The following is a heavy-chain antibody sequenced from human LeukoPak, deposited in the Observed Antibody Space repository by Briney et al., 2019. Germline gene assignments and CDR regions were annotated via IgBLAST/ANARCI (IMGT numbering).Heavy chain of an antibody. J-gene: IGHJ4*02. D-gene: IGHD4-11*01. CDR2: ISGDGTET. CDR1: GLIFRNYA. V-gene: IGHV3-23*01. Sequence: SGGSLRLSCTASGLIFRNYAMTGVRQAPRKGLEWVSTISGDGTETFYADSVTGRFTISRDNSKNTHYLQMSSLRAEDTGIYYCAKGGHYSFFDYWGQGTLLTVSS. CDR3: AKGGHYSFFDY.